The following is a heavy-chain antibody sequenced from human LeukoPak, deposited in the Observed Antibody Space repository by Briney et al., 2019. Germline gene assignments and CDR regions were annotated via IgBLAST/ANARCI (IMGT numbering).Heavy chain of an antibody. CDR2: FNSDGVST. CDR1: GFTFSSDW. CDR3: ARGVGGYSYGYLGY. D-gene: IGHD5-18*01. J-gene: IGHJ4*02. Sequence: GGSLRLSCAASGFTFSSDWMRWVRQTPGKGLGWVSRFNSDGVSTSYADSVKGRFTISRDNAKKTPYLQMNSLRAEDTAVYYCARGVGGYSYGYLGYWGQGTLVTVSS. V-gene: IGHV3-74*01.